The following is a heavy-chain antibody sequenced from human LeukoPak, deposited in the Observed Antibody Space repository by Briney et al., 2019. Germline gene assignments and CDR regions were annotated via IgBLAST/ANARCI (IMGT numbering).Heavy chain of an antibody. Sequence: PGGSLRFSCAASGFTFSSYAMHWVRQAPGKGLEWVAVISYDGSNKYYADSVRGRFTISRDNSKNTLYLQMNSLRAEDTAVYYCAKDIYDILTDRKDYWGQGTLVTVSS. J-gene: IGHJ4*02. CDR3: AKDIYDILTDRKDY. CDR2: ISYDGSNK. D-gene: IGHD3-9*01. CDR1: GFTFSSYA. V-gene: IGHV3-30-3*01.